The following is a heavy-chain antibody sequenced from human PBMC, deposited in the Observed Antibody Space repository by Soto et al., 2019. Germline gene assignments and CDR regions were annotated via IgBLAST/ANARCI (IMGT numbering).Heavy chain of an antibody. CDR3: ARSVEWLASFDY. D-gene: IGHD6-19*01. Sequence: QVQLVQSGAEVKKPGASVKVSCKASGYTFTSYDINWVRQATGQGLEWMGWMNPNSGNTGYAHKFQGRVTMTRNTSISTAYMELSSRRSDDTAVYYCARSVEWLASFDYWGQGTLVTVSS. J-gene: IGHJ4*02. V-gene: IGHV1-8*01. CDR2: MNPNSGNT. CDR1: GYTFTSYD.